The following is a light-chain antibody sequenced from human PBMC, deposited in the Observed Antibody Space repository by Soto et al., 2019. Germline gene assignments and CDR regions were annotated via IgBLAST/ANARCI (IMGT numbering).Light chain of an antibody. CDR3: QQYGGXHQT. V-gene: IGKV3-20*01. J-gene: IGKJ1*01. CDR2: VAS. CDR1: QSVSNY. Sequence: EIVLTQSPGTLSLSPGERATLSCRASQSVSNYLAWYQQKPGQAPRLLIYVASSRATGIPDRFSGSGSGTDFTLTISRLEPEDFAVYYCQQYGGXHQTFGQGTKVDIK.